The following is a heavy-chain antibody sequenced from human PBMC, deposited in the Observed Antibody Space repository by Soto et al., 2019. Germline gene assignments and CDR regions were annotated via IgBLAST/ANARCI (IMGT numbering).Heavy chain of an antibody. CDR1: GFSLSTGGVG. V-gene: IGHV2-5*02. CDR3: AHRNVEVVAESTNTFDY. CDR2: IYWDDDK. J-gene: IGHJ4*02. Sequence: QITLKESGPTLVKPTQTLTLTCTFSGFSLSTGGVGVGWIRQPPGKALEWLALIYWDDDKRYTPSLQNRLTITKTSYNQVGLTMTNMDPVDTATYYCAHRNVEVVAESTNTFDYWGQGTLVTVSS. D-gene: IGHD2-15*01.